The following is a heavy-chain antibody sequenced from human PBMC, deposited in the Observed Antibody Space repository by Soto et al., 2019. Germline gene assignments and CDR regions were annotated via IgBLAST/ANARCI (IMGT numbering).Heavy chain of an antibody. CDR2: IDSDGSST. D-gene: IGHD3-10*01. J-gene: IGHJ4*02. V-gene: IGHV3-74*01. Sequence: EVQLVESGGGLVQPGGSLRLSCAASGFTFSTYWMHWVRQAPGKGLVWVSHIDSDGSSTTYADSVKGRFTVSRDNAKNTLYLQMSSMTAEYTAVYDSVRDHHGLGIDYWGQGPLVTVSS. CDR3: VRDHHGLGIDY. CDR1: GFTFSTYW.